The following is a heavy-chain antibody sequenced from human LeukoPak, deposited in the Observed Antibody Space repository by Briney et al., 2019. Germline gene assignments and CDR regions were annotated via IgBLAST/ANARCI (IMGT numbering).Heavy chain of an antibody. D-gene: IGHD6-19*01. V-gene: IGHV7-4-1*02. CDR1: GYTFTSSA. Sequence: ASVKVSCKASGYTFTSSALNWVRQAPGQGLEWMGWINTNTGNPTYAQGFTGRFVFSLDTSVSTAYLQISSLKAEDTAVYYCATDLKKGDSGCFDYWGQGTLVAVSS. J-gene: IGHJ4*02. CDR2: INTNTGNP. CDR3: ATDLKKGDSGCFDY.